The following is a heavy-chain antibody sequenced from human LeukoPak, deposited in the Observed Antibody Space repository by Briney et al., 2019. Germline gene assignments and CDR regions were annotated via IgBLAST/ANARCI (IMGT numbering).Heavy chain of an antibody. D-gene: IGHD2-2*02. CDR1: GYTFTGYY. V-gene: IGHV1-46*01. CDR2: INPSGGST. Sequence: ASVKVSCKASGYTFTGYYMHWVRQAPGQGLEWMGIINPSGGSTSYAQKFQGRVTMTRDTSTSTVYMELSSLRSEDTAVYYCARAHQLLYGPPFNWGQGTLVTVSS. CDR3: ARAHQLLYGPPFN. J-gene: IGHJ4*02.